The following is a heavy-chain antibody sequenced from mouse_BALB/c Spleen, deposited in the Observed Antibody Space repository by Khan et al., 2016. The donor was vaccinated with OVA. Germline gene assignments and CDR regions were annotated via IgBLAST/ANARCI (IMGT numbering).Heavy chain of an antibody. CDR2: IWSDGNT. J-gene: IGHJ4*01. CDR1: GFSLTNYG. V-gene: IGHV2-6-1*01. D-gene: IGHD2-10*01. Sequence: QVQLKESGPGLVAPSQSLSITCTISGFSLTNYGVHWVRQPPGKGLEWLVVIWSDGNTTYNSALNSRLSIRTDNSKSQVFLKMNSLQTDDTAMYYCARQPYYHYYIMDYWGQGTSGTVSS. CDR3: ARQPYYHYYIMDY.